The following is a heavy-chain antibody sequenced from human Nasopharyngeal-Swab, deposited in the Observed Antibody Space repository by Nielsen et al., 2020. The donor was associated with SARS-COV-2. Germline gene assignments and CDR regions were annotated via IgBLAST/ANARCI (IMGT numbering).Heavy chain of an antibody. CDR1: GFSLSTSGMC. CDR3: ARIRRQQLANGVGWFDP. J-gene: IGHJ5*02. D-gene: IGHD6-13*01. V-gene: IGHV2-70*01. Sequence: SGPTLAKPTQTLTLTCTFSGFSLSTSGMCVSWIRQPPGKALEWLALIDWDDDKYYSTSLKTRLTISKDTSKNQVVLTMTNMDPVDTATYYCARIRRQQLANGVGWFDPWGQGTLVTVSS. CDR2: IDWDDDK.